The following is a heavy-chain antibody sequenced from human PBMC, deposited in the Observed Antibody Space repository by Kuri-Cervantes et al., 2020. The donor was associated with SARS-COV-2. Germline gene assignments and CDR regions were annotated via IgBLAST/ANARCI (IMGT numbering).Heavy chain of an antibody. D-gene: IGHD6-6*01. V-gene: IGHV1-8*01. Sequence: ASVKVSCKASGYTFTSYDINWVRQATGQGLEWMGWMNPNSGNTGYAQKFQGRVTMTRNTSISTAYMELSSLRSGDTAVYYCARAQIEYSSSSPLLYYYYYMDVWGKGTTVTVSS. CDR2: MNPNSGNT. CDR3: ARAQIEYSSSSPLLYYYYYMDV. CDR1: GYTFTSYD. J-gene: IGHJ6*03.